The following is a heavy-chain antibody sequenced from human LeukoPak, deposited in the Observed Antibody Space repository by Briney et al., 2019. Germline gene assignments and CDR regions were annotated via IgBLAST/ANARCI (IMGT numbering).Heavy chain of an antibody. J-gene: IGHJ3*02. CDR3: ARGSRHYYVSLSAFDI. CDR2: IYYSGST. CDR1: GGSISSYY. D-gene: IGHD3-10*02. V-gene: IGHV4-59*01. Sequence: SETLSLTCTVSGGSISSYYWSWIRQPPGKGLEWIGYIYYSGSTNYNPSLKSRVTISVDTSKNQFSLKLSSMTAADTAVYYCARGSRHYYVSLSAFDIWGQGTMVTVSS.